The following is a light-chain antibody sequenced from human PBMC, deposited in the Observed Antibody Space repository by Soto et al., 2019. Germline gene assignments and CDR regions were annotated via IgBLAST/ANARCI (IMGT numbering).Light chain of an antibody. CDR2: EVR. CDR3: CSYAGSSNV. Sequence: QSALTQPASVSGSPGQSITISCTGTSSDIGGYDYVSWYQQRPGRAPKLMIYEVRYRPSGVSNRFSGSKSGNTASLTISGLQAEDEADYYCCSYAGSSNVFGTGTKLTVL. J-gene: IGLJ1*01. V-gene: IGLV2-14*01. CDR1: SSDIGGYDY.